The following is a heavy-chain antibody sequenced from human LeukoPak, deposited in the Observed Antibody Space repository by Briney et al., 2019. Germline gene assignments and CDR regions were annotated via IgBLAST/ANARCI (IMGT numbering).Heavy chain of an antibody. J-gene: IGHJ4*02. D-gene: IGHD6-13*01. Sequence: GGSLRLSCAVSGFTFSNHAMSWVRQAPGKGLEWVSAISGSGGSTYYADSVKGRFTISRDNSKNTLYLQMNSLRAEDTAVYYCAKSPPYSSSWYFDYWGQGTLVTVSS. V-gene: IGHV3-23*01. CDR2: ISGSGGST. CDR1: GFTFSNHA. CDR3: AKSPPYSSSWYFDY.